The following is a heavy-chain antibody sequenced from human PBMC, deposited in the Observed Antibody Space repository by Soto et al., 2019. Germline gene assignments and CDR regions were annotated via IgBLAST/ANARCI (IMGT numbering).Heavy chain of an antibody. CDR2: IRSSSSNI. V-gene: IGHV3-21*01. D-gene: IGHD3-16*02. CDR3: ARFIVEDDWYFDL. CDR1: GFTFSRYS. J-gene: IGHJ2*01. Sequence: GGSLRLSCAASGFTFSRYSMNWVRQAPGKGLEWVSSIRSSSSNIYYADSVRGRFTISRDNAKNSLYLQMNSLRAEDTAVYYCARFIVEDDWYFDLWGRGTLVTVSS.